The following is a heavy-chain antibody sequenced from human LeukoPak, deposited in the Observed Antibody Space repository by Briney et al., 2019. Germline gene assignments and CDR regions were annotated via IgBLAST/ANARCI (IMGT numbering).Heavy chain of an antibody. Sequence: PGGSLRLSCAASGFTFSSYSMNWVRQAPGKGLEWVSYISSSSSTIYYADSVKGRFTISRDNAKNSLYPQMNSLRDEDTAVYYCARSIAVAGTTFDYWGQGTLVTVSS. CDR2: ISSSSSTI. J-gene: IGHJ4*02. D-gene: IGHD6-19*01. CDR1: GFTFSSYS. V-gene: IGHV3-48*02. CDR3: ARSIAVAGTTFDY.